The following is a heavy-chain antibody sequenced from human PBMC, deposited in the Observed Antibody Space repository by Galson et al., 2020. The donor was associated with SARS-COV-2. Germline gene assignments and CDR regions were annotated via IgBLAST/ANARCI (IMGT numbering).Heavy chain of an antibody. D-gene: IGHD2-2*01. V-gene: IGHV4-38-2*01. J-gene: IGHJ4*02. CDR3: ARRGGYCSSISCYSWTFDY. CDR1: GYSIRSGYF. Sequence: SQTLSLTCAVSGYSIRSGYFWGWIRQPPGKGLDWIGSINHSGSTNYNPSLKSRVTMSVDTSRNQFSLKLSSVTAADTALYYCARRGGYCSSISCYSWTFDYWGQGILVTVSS. CDR2: INHSGST.